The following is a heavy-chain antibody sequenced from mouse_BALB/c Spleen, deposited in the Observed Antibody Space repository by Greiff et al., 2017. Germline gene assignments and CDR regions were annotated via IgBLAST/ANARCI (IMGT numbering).Heavy chain of an antibody. CDR1: GFTFSSYA. CDR2: ISSGGSYT. CDR3: ARQDGKEGYWYFDV. V-gene: IGHV5-9-3*01. Sequence: EVMLVESGGGLVKPGGSLKLSCAASGFTFSSYALSWVRQTPEKRLEWVATISSGGSYTYYPDSVKGRFTISRDNAKNTLYLQMSSLRSEDTAMYYCARQDGKEGYWYFDVWGAGTTVTVSS. J-gene: IGHJ1*01. D-gene: IGHD2-1*01.